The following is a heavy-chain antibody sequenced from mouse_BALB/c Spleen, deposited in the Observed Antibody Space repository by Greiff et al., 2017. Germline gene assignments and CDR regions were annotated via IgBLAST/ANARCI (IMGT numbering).Heavy chain of an antibody. CDR2: INSNGGST. CDR1: GFTFSSYG. Sequence: EVKLVESGGGLVQPGGSLKLSCAASGFTFSSYGMSWVRQTPDKRLELVATINSNGGSTYYPDSVKGRFTISRDNAKNTLYLQMSSLKSEDTAMYYCAVYGNYYAMDYWGQGTSVTVSS. CDR3: AVYGNYYAMDY. J-gene: IGHJ4*01. V-gene: IGHV5-6-3*01. D-gene: IGHD2-1*01.